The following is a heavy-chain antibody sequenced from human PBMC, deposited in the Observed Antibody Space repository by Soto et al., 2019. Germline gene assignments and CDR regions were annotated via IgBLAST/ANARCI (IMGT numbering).Heavy chain of an antibody. CDR1: GGTFSSYA. J-gene: IGHJ5*02. CDR3: ARARGYSYGQAVLNWFDP. Sequence: SVKVSCKASGGTFSSYAISWVRQAPGQGLEWMGGIIPIFGTANYAQKFQGRVTITADESTSTAYMELSSLRSEDTAVYYCARARGYSYGQAVLNWFDPWGQGTLVTVSS. CDR2: IIPIFGTA. V-gene: IGHV1-69*13. D-gene: IGHD5-18*01.